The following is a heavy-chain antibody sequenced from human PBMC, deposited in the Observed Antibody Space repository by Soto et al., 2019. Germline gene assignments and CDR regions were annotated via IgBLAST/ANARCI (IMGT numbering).Heavy chain of an antibody. CDR3: ASCSSSWYTRWFDP. CDR2: IYHSGST. J-gene: IGHJ5*02. V-gene: IGHV4-4*02. D-gene: IGHD6-13*01. CDR1: GGSISSSNW. Sequence: SETLSLTCAVSGGSISSSNWWSWARQPPGKGLEWIGEIYHSGSTNYNPSLKSRVTISVDKSKNQFSLKLSSVTAADTAVYYCASCSSSWYTRWFDPWGQGTLVTVSS.